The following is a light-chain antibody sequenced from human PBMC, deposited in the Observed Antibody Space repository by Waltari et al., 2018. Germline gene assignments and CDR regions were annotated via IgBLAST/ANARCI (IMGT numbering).Light chain of an antibody. J-gene: IGKJ1*01. V-gene: IGKV3-20*01. CDR3: HQYERSPET. CDR2: RAS. Sequence: EIVLTQSPGTLSLSPGERATRSCRASQSVTSSYIAWYLQKPGQGPRLLVYRASSRATGIPDRFSGSGSGTDFTLTITTLEPEDFGVYYCHQYERSPETFGQGTKLEIK. CDR1: QSVTSSY.